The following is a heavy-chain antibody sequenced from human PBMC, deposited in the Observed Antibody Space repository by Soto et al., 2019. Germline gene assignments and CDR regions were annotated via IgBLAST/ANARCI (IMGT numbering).Heavy chain of an antibody. CDR2: ISYDGSNK. CDR3: ARGQRGSSPMGYYYYYYGMDV. Sequence: GGSLRLSCAASGFTFSSYAMHWVRQAPGKGLEWVAVISYDGSNKYYADSVKGRFTISRDNSKNTLYLQMNSLRAEDTAVYYCARGQRGSSPMGYYYYYYGMDVWGQGTTVTAP. V-gene: IGHV3-30-3*01. J-gene: IGHJ6*02. CDR1: GFTFSSYA. D-gene: IGHD6-6*01.